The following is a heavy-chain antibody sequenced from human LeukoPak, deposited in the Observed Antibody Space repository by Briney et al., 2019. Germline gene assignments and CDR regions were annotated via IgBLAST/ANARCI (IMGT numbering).Heavy chain of an antibody. V-gene: IGHV3-23*01. D-gene: IGHD4-17*01. Sequence: GGSLRLSCAASGFTFSSYAMSWVRQAPGKGLEWVSAISGSGGSTYYADSVKGRFTISRDNSKNTLYLQMNSLRAEDTAVYYCAKDLLWPGIGTVTSLYFDYWGQGTLVTVSS. CDR2: ISGSGGST. J-gene: IGHJ4*02. CDR1: GFTFSSYA. CDR3: AKDLLWPGIGTVTSLYFDY.